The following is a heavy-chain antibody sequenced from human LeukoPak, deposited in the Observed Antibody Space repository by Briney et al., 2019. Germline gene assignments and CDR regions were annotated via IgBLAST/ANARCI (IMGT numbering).Heavy chain of an antibody. D-gene: IGHD3-22*01. CDR1: GGSFSGYY. Sequence: PSETLSLTCAVYGGSFSGYYWSWIRQPPGKGLEWIREINHSGSTNYNPSLKSRVTISVDTSKNQFSLKLSSVTAADTAVYYCTGRYYDRPPDYWGQGTLVTVSS. J-gene: IGHJ4*02. CDR2: INHSGST. V-gene: IGHV4-34*01. CDR3: TGRYYDRPPDY.